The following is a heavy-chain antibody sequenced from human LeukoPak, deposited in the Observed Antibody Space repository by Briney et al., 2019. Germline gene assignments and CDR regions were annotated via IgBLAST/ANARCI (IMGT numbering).Heavy chain of an antibody. D-gene: IGHD3-10*01. CDR2: INNSISTI. CDR3: ARGGFGEAVDY. V-gene: IGHV3-48*03. Sequence: PGGSLRLSCAASGFTFSSYEMNWVRQAPGKGLEWVSYINNSISTIYYADSVKGRFTISRDNAKNSLYLQMKSLRAEDTAVYYCARGGFGEAVDYWGQGTLVTVSS. CDR1: GFTFSSYE. J-gene: IGHJ4*02.